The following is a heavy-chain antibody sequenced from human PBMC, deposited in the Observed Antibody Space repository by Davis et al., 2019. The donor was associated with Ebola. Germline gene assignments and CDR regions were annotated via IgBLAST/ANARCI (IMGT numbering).Heavy chain of an antibody. Sequence: SVKVSCKASGGTFSSYAISWVRQAPGQGLEWMGGIIPIFGTANYAQKFQGRVTITADESTSTAYMELSSLRSEDTAVYYCARCQGTDLGELSPFDYWGQGTLVTVSS. D-gene: IGHD3-16*02. J-gene: IGHJ4*02. V-gene: IGHV1-69*13. CDR1: GGTFSSYA. CDR2: IIPIFGTA. CDR3: ARCQGTDLGELSPFDY.